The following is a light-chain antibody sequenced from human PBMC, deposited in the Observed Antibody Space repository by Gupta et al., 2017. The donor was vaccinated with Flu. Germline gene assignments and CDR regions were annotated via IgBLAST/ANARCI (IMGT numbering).Light chain of an antibody. CDR3: RQSLQSPGT. Sequence: DIAMTQSPLSLPVTPGEPASISCRSTQSLLHSNGYNYLDWYLQKPGQSPQLLIYLGSNRASGVPDRFTGSGSGTDFTLKISRVEAEDVGIYYCRQSLQSPGTFGQGTKMEIK. CDR1: QSLLHSNGYNY. J-gene: IGKJ2*01. CDR2: LGS. V-gene: IGKV2-28*01.